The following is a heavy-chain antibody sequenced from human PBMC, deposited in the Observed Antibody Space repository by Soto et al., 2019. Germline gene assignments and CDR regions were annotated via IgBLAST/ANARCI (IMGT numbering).Heavy chain of an antibody. CDR2: IYYSGST. CDR1: GGSISSSSYY. J-gene: IGHJ4*02. Sequence: QLQLQESGPGLVKPSETLSLTCTVSGGSISSSSYYWGWIRQPPGKGLEWIGSIYYSGSTFYNPSLKSRVTISVDTSQNQFSLKLSSVTAADTAVYYCATFDGDYVSYWGQGTLVTVSS. CDR3: ATFDGDYVSY. V-gene: IGHV4-39*01. D-gene: IGHD4-17*01.